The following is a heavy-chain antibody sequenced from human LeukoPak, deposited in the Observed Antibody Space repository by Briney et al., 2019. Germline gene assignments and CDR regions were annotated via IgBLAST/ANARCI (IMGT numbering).Heavy chain of an antibody. CDR3: ARIAVTPMTNADAFDI. D-gene: IGHD2-8*01. Sequence: SETLSLTCAVYGGFFSGYYWSWIRQPPGKGLEWIGEINHSGSTNYNPSLKSRVTISVDTSKNQFSLKLSSVTAADTAVYYCARIAVTPMTNADAFDIWGQGTMVTVSS. CDR1: GGFFSGYY. CDR2: INHSGST. J-gene: IGHJ3*02. V-gene: IGHV4-34*01.